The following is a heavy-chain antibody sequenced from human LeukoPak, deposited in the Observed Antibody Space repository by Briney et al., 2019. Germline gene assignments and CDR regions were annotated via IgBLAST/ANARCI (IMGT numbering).Heavy chain of an antibody. J-gene: IGHJ5*02. CDR3: ARDRDRAAADTWFDP. V-gene: IGHV1-2*02. CDR1: GYTFTGYY. CDR2: INPNSGGT. D-gene: IGHD6-13*01. Sequence: ASVKVSCKASGYTFTGYYMHWVRQPPGQGLGWMGWINPNSGGTNYAQNFQGRVTMTRDTSISTAYMELSSLRSDDTAVYYCARDRDRAAADTWFDPWGQGTLVTVSS.